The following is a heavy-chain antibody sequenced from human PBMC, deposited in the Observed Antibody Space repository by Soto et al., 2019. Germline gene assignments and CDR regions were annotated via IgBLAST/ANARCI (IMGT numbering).Heavy chain of an antibody. CDR2: ISDSGDQT. D-gene: IGHD2-15*01. Sequence: VVSLILSCSSSVFTFVRYGMVWVRQAPVNGLEWVSTISDSGDQTYYADAVKGRFTISRDNSKNTLNPKMNSLRAEDTDVYYCAKAVDKSKVRAKWFGPWGQGTLVTVSS. CDR1: VFTFVRYG. J-gene: IGHJ5*02. V-gene: IGHV3-23*01. CDR3: AKAVDKSKVRAKWFGP.